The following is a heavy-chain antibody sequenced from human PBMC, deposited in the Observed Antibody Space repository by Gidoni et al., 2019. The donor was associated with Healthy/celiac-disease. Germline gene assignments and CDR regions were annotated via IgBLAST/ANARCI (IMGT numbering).Heavy chain of an antibody. V-gene: IGHV3-23*01. CDR3: ARRPAEIVLMVYVGGGDWFDP. J-gene: IGHJ5*02. CDR1: GFTFSSYA. Sequence: EVQLLESGGGLVQPGGSLRLSCAASGFTFSSYAMRWVRQAPGKGLEWVSAISGSGGSTYYADSVKGRFTISRDNSKNTLYLQMNSLRAEDTAVYYCARRPAEIVLMVYVGGGDWFDPWGQGTLVTVSS. CDR2: ISGSGGST. D-gene: IGHD2-8*01.